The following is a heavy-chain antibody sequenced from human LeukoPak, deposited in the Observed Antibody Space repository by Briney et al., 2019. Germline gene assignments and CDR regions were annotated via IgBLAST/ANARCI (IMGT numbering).Heavy chain of an antibody. V-gene: IGHV3-21*01. CDR1: GFTFRSYE. CDR2: ISSSSSYI. Sequence: GGSLRLSCEDSGFTFRSYEMNWVRQAPGKGLEWVSSISSSSSYIYYADSVKGRFTISRDNAKNSLYLQMNSLRAEDTAVYYCARGRHLYSYAYDYYMDVWGKGTTVTISS. D-gene: IGHD5-18*01. CDR3: ARGRHLYSYAYDYYMDV. J-gene: IGHJ6*03.